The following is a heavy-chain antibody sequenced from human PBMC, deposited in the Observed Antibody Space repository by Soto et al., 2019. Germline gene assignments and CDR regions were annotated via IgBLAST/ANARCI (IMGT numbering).Heavy chain of an antibody. J-gene: IGHJ4*02. CDR3: ARDDDSAMALNFDY. D-gene: IGHD5-18*01. CDR2: IDSSSSNK. CDR1: GFTFDSYS. Sequence: GGSLRVSCAASGFTFDSYSMNWVRQAPGKGLEWVSYIDSSSSNKHYADSVKGRFTISRDNAKNALYLQMSSLRDEDTAVYYCARDDDSAMALNFDYWGQGTLVTVPS. V-gene: IGHV3-48*02.